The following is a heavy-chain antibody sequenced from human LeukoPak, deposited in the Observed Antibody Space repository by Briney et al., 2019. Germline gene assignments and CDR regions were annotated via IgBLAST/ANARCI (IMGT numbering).Heavy chain of an antibody. CDR3: ARLWQNWFDP. J-gene: IGHJ5*02. CDR1: GGSSSSSSYY. V-gene: IGHV4-39*01. Sequence: PSETLSLTCTGSGGSSSSSSYYWGWIRQPPGKGLEWIGSIYYSGSTYYNPSLKSRVTISVDTSKNQFSLKLSSVTAADTAVYYCARLWQNWFDPWGQGTLVTVSS. CDR2: IYYSGST.